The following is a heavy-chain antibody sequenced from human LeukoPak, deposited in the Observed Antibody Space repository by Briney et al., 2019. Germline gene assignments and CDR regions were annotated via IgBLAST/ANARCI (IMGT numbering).Heavy chain of an antibody. CDR1: GFTFDDYG. CDR2: INWNGGST. J-gene: IGHJ6*03. D-gene: IGHD3-3*01. CDR3: AKASGSGSFYNYMDV. Sequence: TGGSLRLSCAASGFTFDDYGMSWVRQAPGKGLEWVSGINWNGGSTGYADSVKGRFTISRDNAKNSLYLQMNSLRAEDTALYHCAKASGSGSFYNYMDVWGKGTTVTISS. V-gene: IGHV3-20*01.